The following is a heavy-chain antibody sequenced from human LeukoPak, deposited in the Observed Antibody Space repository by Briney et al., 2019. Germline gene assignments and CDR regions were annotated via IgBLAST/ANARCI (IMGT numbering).Heavy chain of an antibody. CDR3: AKVQLVLDY. Sequence: GRSLRLSCAASGFTFSSYGMHWVRQAPGKGLEWVSAISGSGGSTYYADSVKGRFTISRDNSKNTLYLQMNSLRAEDTAVYYCAKVQLVLDYWGQGTLVTVSS. CDR1: GFTFSSYG. J-gene: IGHJ4*02. D-gene: IGHD6-13*01. CDR2: ISGSGGST. V-gene: IGHV3-23*01.